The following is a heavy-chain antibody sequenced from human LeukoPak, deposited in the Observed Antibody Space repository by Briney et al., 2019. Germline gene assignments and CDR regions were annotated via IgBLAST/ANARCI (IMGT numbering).Heavy chain of an antibody. D-gene: IGHD3-3*01. CDR3: ARDGVLRFLEWLFDYYDMDV. V-gene: IGHV3-7*03. CDR2: IKQDGSEK. CDR1: GFTFSSYW. Sequence: PGGSLRLSCAASGFTFSSYWMSWVRQAPGKGLEWVANIKQDGSEKYYVDSVKGRFTISRDNAKNSLYLQMNSLRAEDTAVYYCARDGVLRFLEWLFDYYDMDVWGQGTTVTVSS. J-gene: IGHJ6*02.